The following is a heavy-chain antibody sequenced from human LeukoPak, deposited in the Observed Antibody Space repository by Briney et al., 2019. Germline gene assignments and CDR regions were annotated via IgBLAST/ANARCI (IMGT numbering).Heavy chain of an antibody. Sequence: ASVKVSCKVSGYTLTELSVHWVRQAPGKGLEWMGGFDPEDGETIYAQKFQGRVTMTEDTSTDTACMELSSLRSEDTAVYYCATNGYYYDSSGMNWGQGTLVTVSS. D-gene: IGHD3-22*01. CDR1: GYTLTELS. CDR2: FDPEDGET. J-gene: IGHJ4*02. V-gene: IGHV1-24*01. CDR3: ATNGYYYDSSGMN.